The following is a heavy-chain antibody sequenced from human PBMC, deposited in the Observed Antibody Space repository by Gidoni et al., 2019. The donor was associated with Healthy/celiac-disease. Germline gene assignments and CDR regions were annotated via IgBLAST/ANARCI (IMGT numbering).Heavy chain of an antibody. V-gene: IGHV3-30*18. CDR1: GFTCSSYG. CDR3: AKSGGPGIAAAGAPLDY. D-gene: IGHD6-13*01. J-gene: IGHJ4*02. CDR2: ISYDGSNK. Sequence: QVQLVESGGGVVQPGRYLRLSCAASGFTCSSYGMHWVRQAPGTGLEWVAVISYDGSNKYYADSVKGRFTISRDNSKNMLYLQMNSLRAEDTAVYYCAKSGGPGIAAAGAPLDYWGQGTLVTVSS.